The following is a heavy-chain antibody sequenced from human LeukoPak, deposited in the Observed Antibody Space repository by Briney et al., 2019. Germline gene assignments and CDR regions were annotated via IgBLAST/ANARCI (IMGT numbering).Heavy chain of an antibody. CDR2: ISYDGANE. CDR3: ARDANYYDSSGYPRVFPDY. Sequence: PGTSLRLSCSASGFTFSNFDFHWVRQAPGKGLEWVAVISYDGANEYYADSVKGRFTISRDNAKNSLYLQMNSLRAEDTAVYYCARDANYYDSSGYPRVFPDYWGQGTLVTVSS. J-gene: IGHJ4*02. D-gene: IGHD3-22*01. V-gene: IGHV3-30*03. CDR1: GFTFSNFD.